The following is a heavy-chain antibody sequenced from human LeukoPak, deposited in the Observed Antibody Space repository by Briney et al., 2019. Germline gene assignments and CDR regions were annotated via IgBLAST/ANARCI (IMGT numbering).Heavy chain of an antibody. D-gene: IGHD6-13*01. Sequence: GGSLRLSCAASGFTFRSYSMNWVRQAPGKGLKWVSYISSSSSNIYYADSVKGRFTISRDNAKNSLYLQMNSLRAEDTAVYYCARAEMAAADAAFDYWGQVTLVTVSS. J-gene: IGHJ4*02. CDR3: ARAEMAAADAAFDY. CDR2: ISSSSSNI. CDR1: GFTFRSYS. V-gene: IGHV3-48*04.